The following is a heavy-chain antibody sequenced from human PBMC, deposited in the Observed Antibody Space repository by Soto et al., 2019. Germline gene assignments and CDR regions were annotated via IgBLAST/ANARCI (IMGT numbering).Heavy chain of an antibody. CDR1: GFIFSSYW. CDR2: INGDGSST. J-gene: IGHJ4*02. V-gene: IGHV3-74*01. D-gene: IGHD4-17*01. Sequence: EVQLVESGGGLVQPGGSLRLSCAASGFIFSSYWMHWVRQAPGKGLVWVARINGDGSSTNYADSVKGRFTISRDNAKNTLFLLMNGLRADDTAVYYCARNDYGGVDYWGQGTLVTVSS. CDR3: ARNDYGGVDY.